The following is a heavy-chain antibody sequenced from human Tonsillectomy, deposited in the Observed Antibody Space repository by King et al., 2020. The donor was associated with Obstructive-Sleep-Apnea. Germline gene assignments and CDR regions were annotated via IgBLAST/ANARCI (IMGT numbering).Heavy chain of an antibody. V-gene: IGHV1-2*02. CDR2: IRPNNGGT. D-gene: IGHD2-21*01. J-gene: IGHJ3*02. CDR1: GFRFTGYY. Sequence: QLVQYGAVVMKPGASVQISCKASGFRFTGYYFYWMRQAPGQGFEWMGWIRPNNGGTNYADKFQDRVTMTRDTSMNTVYMELSRLRSDDTAVYYCAREKRLIEVAQEAFDIWGQGTMVTVSS. CDR3: AREKRLIEVAQEAFDI.